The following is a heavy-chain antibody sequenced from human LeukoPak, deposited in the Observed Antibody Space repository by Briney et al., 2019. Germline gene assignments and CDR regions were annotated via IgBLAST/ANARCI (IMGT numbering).Heavy chain of an antibody. CDR1: GFTFSTYS. V-gene: IGHV3-48*01. Sequence: GGSLRLSCAASGFTFSTYSTNWVRQAPGKGLEWISYISSSSSTMYYADSVKGRFTISRDNVKNSLDLQMNSLRAEDTAVYYCARGEWGPPFDHWGQGTLVTVSS. CDR3: ARGEWGPPFDH. CDR2: ISSSSSTM. D-gene: IGHD7-27*01. J-gene: IGHJ4*02.